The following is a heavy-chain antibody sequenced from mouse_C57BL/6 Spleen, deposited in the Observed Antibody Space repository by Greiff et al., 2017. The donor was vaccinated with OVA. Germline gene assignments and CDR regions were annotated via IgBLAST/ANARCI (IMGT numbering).Heavy chain of an antibody. CDR3: ARNYDYVDY. CDR1: GYTFTSYW. D-gene: IGHD1-1*01. J-gene: IGHJ2*01. CDR2: IDPSDSNT. V-gene: IGHV1-50*01. Sequence: VQLQQSGAELVKPGASVKLSCKASGYTFTSYWMQWVNQRPGQGLEWIGAIDPSDSNTNYNQKFKGKATMTVDTPSSTAYMHLSSLTSEDSAVDYCARNYDYVDYWGQGATLTVSS.